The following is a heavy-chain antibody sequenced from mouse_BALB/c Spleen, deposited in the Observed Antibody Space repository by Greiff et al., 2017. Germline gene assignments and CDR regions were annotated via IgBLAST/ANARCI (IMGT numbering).Heavy chain of an antibody. V-gene: IGHV5-4*02. D-gene: IGHD2-2*01. CDR1: GFTFSDYY. J-gene: IGHJ4*01. Sequence: EVQVVESGGGLVKPGGSLKLSCAASGFTFSDYYMYWVRQTPEKRLEWVATISDGGSYTYYPDSVKGRFTISRDNAKNNLYLQMSSLKSEDTAMYYCARVYYGYAYYAMDYWGQGTSVTVSS. CDR2: ISDGGSYT. CDR3: ARVYYGYAYYAMDY.